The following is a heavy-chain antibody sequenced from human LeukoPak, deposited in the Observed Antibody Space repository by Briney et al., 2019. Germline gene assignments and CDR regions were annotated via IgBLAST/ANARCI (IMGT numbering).Heavy chain of an antibody. Sequence: ASVKVSCKTSGYTFSGYYIHWVRQTPGQGLEWMGWINPNTGGTNYAQKFQGRVTMTRDTSIYTAYMDLSSLTSDDTAVYYCARLHPGYDLTGYYLGYWGQGTLVTVSS. J-gene: IGHJ4*02. D-gene: IGHD3-9*01. V-gene: IGHV1-2*02. CDR1: GYTFSGYY. CDR2: INPNTGGT. CDR3: ARLHPGYDLTGYYLGY.